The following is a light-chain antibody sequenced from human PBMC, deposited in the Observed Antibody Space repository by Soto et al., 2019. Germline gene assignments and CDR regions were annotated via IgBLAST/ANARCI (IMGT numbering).Light chain of an antibody. Sequence: DIQMTQSPSSLSASVGDRVTFTCRASQNIRTYLNWYQQKPGKVPDLCIYSASGLRSGVPSRFSGSGSGTAFTLSVSSLQPEDFATYFCQQSLSSPWSFGQWTTVV. J-gene: IGKJ1*01. V-gene: IGKV1-39*01. CDR1: QNIRTY. CDR2: SAS. CDR3: QQSLSSPWS.